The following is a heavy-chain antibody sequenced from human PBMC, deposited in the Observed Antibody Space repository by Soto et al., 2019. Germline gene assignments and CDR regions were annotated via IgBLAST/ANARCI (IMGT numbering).Heavy chain of an antibody. CDR3: ASYGSGSLYIDY. J-gene: IGHJ4*02. V-gene: IGHV4-31*03. CDR1: GGSISSGGYY. CDR2: IHYSGST. Sequence: QVQLQESGPGLVKPSQTLSLTCTVSGGSISSGGYYWNWIRQHPGTGLEWIGYIHYSGSTYYRPSLKSRVTISIDTSKNQFSLKLSSVTAADTAVYYCASYGSGSLYIDYWGQGTLVTVSS. D-gene: IGHD3-10*01.